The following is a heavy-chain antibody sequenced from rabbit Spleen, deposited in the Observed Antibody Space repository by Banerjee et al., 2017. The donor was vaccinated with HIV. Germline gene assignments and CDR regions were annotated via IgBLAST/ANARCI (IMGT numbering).Heavy chain of an antibody. CDR1: GFAFSNKAV. CDR3: VRDLDGVIGWNFGW. Sequence: QQRLVESGGGLVKPGASLKLTCKASGFAFSNKAVMCWGRQAPGKGLDWIACINAITGKAVYANWATGPSKFSKTSSTPVILKMTSLTAADTATYFCVRDLDGVIGWNFGWWGPGTLVTVS. J-gene: IGHJ4*01. D-gene: IGHD1-1*01. CDR2: INAITGKA. V-gene: IGHV1S45*01.